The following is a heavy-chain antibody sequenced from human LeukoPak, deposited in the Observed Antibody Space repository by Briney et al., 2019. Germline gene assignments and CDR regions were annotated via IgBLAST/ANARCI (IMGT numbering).Heavy chain of an antibody. CDR1: GGSISSSSYY. CDR2: IYYSGST. J-gene: IGHJ5*02. D-gene: IGHD3-10*01. CDR3: ARQSPPGGWFDP. Sequence: SETLSLTCTVSGGSISSSSYYWSWIRQPPGKGLEWIGYIYYSGSTNYNPSLKSRVTISVDTSKNQFSLKLSSVTAADTAVYYCARQSPPGGWFDPWGQGTLVTVSS. V-gene: IGHV4-61*01.